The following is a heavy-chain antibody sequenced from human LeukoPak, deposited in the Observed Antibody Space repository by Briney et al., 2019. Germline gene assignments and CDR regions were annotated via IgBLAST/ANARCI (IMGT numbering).Heavy chain of an antibody. D-gene: IGHD4-17*01. V-gene: IGHV1-18*01. CDR1: GYTFTSYG. CDR3: ARKDYGDFRYAY. CDR2: ISAYNGNT. Sequence: ASVKVSCKASGYTFTSYGISWVRQAPGQGLEWMGWISAYNGNTNYAQRLQGRVTMTTDTSTSTAYMELRSLRSDDTAVYYCARKDYGDFRYAYWGQGTLVTVSS. J-gene: IGHJ4*02.